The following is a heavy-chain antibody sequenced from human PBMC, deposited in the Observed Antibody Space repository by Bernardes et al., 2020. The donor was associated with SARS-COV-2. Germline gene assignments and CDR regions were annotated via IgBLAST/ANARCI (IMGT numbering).Heavy chain of an antibody. J-gene: IGHJ4*02. CDR1: GHSINTDHF. CDR2: IYHTGRT. D-gene: IGHD1-1*01. V-gene: IGHV4-38-2*01. Sequence: SETLSLTCAVSGHSINTDHFWVWLRQPPGKTLEWIGSIYHTGRTYYNSFLQSRITMSVDTSKNQFSVSLRSVTAADTAVYYCTRLVEVGTNYFDSWGRGTLVTVSS. CDR3: TRLVEVGTNYFDS.